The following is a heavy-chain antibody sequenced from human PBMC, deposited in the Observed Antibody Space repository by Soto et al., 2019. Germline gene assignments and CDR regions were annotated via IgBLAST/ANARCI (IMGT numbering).Heavy chain of an antibody. CDR2: IIPIFGTA. Sequence: SVKVSCKASGYTFTSYGISWVRQAPGQGLEWMGGIIPIFGTANYAQKFQGRVTITADKSTSTAYMELSSLRSEDTAVYYCAGTYYDILTGPPGHYYGMDVWGQGTTVTVSS. J-gene: IGHJ6*02. V-gene: IGHV1-69*06. D-gene: IGHD3-9*01. CDR1: GYTFTSYG. CDR3: AGTYYDILTGPPGHYYGMDV.